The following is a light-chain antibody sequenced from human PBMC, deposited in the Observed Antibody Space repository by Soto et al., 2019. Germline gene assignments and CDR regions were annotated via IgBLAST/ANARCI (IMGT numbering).Light chain of an antibody. CDR2: GAY. CDR1: QSVSSN. V-gene: IGKV3-15*01. CDR3: QQYNIWPKT. Sequence: EIVMTQSPATLSVSPGERATLSCRASQSVSSNLAWYQPKPGQAPRLLIYGAYTRAAGVPARFSGSGSGTEFTLTITSLQSEDIAVYYCQQYNIWPKTFGQGTKVDIK. J-gene: IGKJ1*01.